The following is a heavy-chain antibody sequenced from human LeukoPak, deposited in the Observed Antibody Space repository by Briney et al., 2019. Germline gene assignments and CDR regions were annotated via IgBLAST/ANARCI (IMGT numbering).Heavy chain of an antibody. D-gene: IGHD6-13*01. J-gene: IGHJ4*02. Sequence: NSSETLSLTCTVSGDSISNYYWSWIRQPPGKGLEWIGYFSSSGSTNYNPSLESRVTISVDTSKNQFSLKLSSVTAADTAVYYCARDSSSWYHFDYWGQGTLVTVSS. V-gene: IGHV4-59*12. CDR2: FSSSGST. CDR1: GDSISNYY. CDR3: ARDSSSWYHFDY.